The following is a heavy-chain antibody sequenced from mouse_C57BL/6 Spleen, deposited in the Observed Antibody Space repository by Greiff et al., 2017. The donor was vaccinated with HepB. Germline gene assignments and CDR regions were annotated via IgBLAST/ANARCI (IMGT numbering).Heavy chain of an antibody. V-gene: IGHV1-18*01. CDR3: ARPAYYYGSAWFAY. D-gene: IGHD2-1*01. J-gene: IGHJ3*01. Sequence: EVQPQQSGPELVKPGASVKIPCKASGYTFTDYNMDWVKQSHGKSLEWIGDINPNNGGTIYNQKFKGKATLTVDKSSSTAYMELRSLTSEDTAVYYRARPAYYYGSAWFAYWGQGTLVTVSA. CDR2: INPNNGGT. CDR1: GYTFTDYN.